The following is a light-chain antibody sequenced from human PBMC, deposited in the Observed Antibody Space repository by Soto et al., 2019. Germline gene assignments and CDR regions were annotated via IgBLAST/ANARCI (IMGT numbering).Light chain of an antibody. Sequence: QSVLTQPPSTSAAPGQGVSISCSGSVSNIGTFYVSWYQHFPGTAPKLLIYANDQRPSGVPDRFSASKSGTSGSLATSGLQSEDAADYYCTSWDDNLSAVVFGGGTKVTVL. CDR2: AND. J-gene: IGLJ2*01. V-gene: IGLV1-47*02. CDR1: VSNIGTFY. CDR3: TSWDDNLSAVV.